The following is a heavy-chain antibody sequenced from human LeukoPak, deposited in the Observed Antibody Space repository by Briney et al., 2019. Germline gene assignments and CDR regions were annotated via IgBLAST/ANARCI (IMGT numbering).Heavy chain of an antibody. J-gene: IGHJ4*02. V-gene: IGHV5-51*01. Sequence: GESLKISCKGSGYNFTSHWIGLVRQMSGKGLELMGIIYPDDSDARYSPSFHGQVTISADKSISTAYLQWSSLKASDTAMYYCARHTQEAFDYWGQGTLVTVSS. CDR1: GYNFTSHW. CDR3: ARHTQEAFDY. CDR2: IYPDDSDA.